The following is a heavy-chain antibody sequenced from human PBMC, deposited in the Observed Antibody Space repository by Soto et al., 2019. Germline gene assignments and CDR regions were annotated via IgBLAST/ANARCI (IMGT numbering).Heavy chain of an antibody. V-gene: IGHV3-23*01. D-gene: IGHD5-12*01. J-gene: IGHJ4*02. CDR2: ISGSAVST. CDR1: GFSFSDYA. Sequence: GGSLRLSCAASGFSFSDYAITWVRQAPGKGLEWVSAISGSAVSTYYADSVKGRFTISRDNSRNTVYLQMSSLRAEDTAVYYCAKSIVSTIALDYWGQGTLVTVSS. CDR3: AKSIVSTIALDY.